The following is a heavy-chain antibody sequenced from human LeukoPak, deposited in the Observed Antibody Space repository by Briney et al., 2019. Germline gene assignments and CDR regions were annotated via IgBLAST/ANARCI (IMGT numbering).Heavy chain of an antibody. CDR2: ISGTSDST. V-gene: IGHV3-23*02. Sequence: GGSLRLSCAASGFIFKKYAMSWVRQAPGKGLEWVSIISGTSDSTRYGDSVRGRFTTSRDNPRNTLYLQMNSPRVDDTAVYYCAKADATIGGAFDIWGQGTMVIVSS. D-gene: IGHD3-3*01. CDR1: GFIFKKYA. CDR3: AKADATIGGAFDI. J-gene: IGHJ3*02.